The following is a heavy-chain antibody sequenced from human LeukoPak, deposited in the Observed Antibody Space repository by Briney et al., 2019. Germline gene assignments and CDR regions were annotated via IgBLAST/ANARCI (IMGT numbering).Heavy chain of an antibody. Sequence: QPGRSLRLSCAASGFTFSSYAMHWVRQAPGKGLEWVAVISYDGSNKYYADSVKGRFTISRDNSKNTLYLQMNSLRAEDTAVYYCARSRNAFDIWGQGTMVTVSS. V-gene: IGHV3-30-3*01. J-gene: IGHJ3*02. D-gene: IGHD1-14*01. CDR1: GFTFSSYA. CDR3: ARSRNAFDI. CDR2: ISYDGSNK.